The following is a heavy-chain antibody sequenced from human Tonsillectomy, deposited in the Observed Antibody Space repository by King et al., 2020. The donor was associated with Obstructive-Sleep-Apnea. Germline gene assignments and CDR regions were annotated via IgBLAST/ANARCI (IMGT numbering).Heavy chain of an antibody. CDR1: GFTFSSYD. D-gene: IGHD4-23*01. CDR2: IGTAGDT. CDR3: ARGKGGGNSLSNHYYYYYGMDV. V-gene: IGHV3-13*04. J-gene: IGHJ6*02. Sequence: VQLVESGGGLVQPGGSLRLSCAASGFTFSSYDMHWVRQATGKGLEWVSAIGTAGDTYYPGSGKGRFTIATGNAKNSLYLQMNSLGAGDTAVYYCARGKGGGNSLSNHYYYYYGMDVWGQGTTVTVSS.